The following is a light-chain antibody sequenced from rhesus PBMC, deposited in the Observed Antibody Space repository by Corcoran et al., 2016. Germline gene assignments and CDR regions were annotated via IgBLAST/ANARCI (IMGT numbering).Light chain of an antibody. J-gene: IGKJ4*01. CDR2: RTS. CDR1: QGINNW. V-gene: IGKV1-69*01. Sequence: DIQMNQSPSSLSASVGDRVTITCRASQGINNWLAWYQQKHGKALKLLIHRTSSLGTGVPSRFRGSGSGTDFTLTISSLQSEDIATYYCQQYDDSPLTFGGGTKVDLK. CDR3: QQYDDSPLT.